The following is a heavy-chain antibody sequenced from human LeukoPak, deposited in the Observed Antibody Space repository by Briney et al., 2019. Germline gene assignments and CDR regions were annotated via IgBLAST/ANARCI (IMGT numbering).Heavy chain of an antibody. Sequence: SETLSLTCTVSGGSISSHYWSWIRQPPGKGLEWIGYIYYSGSTNYNPSLKSRVTISVDTSKNQFSLQLNSVTPEDTAVYYCARDLAARTWYFDYCGQGTLVTVSS. V-gene: IGHV4-59*11. D-gene: IGHD6-6*01. J-gene: IGHJ4*02. CDR1: GGSISSHY. CDR3: ARDLAARTWYFDY. CDR2: IYYSGST.